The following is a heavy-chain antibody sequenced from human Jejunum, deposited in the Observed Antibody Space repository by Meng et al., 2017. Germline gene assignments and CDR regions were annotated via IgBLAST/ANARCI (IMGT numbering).Heavy chain of an antibody. Sequence: VQRVESGGGLVQPGGSLILSCAASGFTFSGYWMHWFRQDTGKSLVWLSHINSDGTGTSYAESVRGRFTISRDNAKNTLYLQMNSLTVEDTAVYYCVRDGPNYFDQWGQGTLVTVSS. V-gene: IGHV3-74*01. CDR3: VRDGPNYFDQ. CDR2: INSDGTGT. J-gene: IGHJ4*02. CDR1: GFTFSGYW.